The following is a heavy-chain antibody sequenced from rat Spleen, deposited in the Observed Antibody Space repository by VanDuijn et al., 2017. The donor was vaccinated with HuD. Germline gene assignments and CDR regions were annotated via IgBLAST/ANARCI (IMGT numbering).Heavy chain of an antibody. CDR3: ARSVFDY. J-gene: IGHJ2*01. CDR1: GFTFSDYY. Sequence: EVQLVESDGGLVQPGRSLKLSCAASGFTFSDYYMAWVRQAPTKGLEWVATISDDGSTTYYRDSVKGRFTISRDNAKSTLYLQMDSLRSEDTATYYCARSVFDYWGQGVMVTVSS. CDR2: ISDDGSTT. V-gene: IGHV5-29*01.